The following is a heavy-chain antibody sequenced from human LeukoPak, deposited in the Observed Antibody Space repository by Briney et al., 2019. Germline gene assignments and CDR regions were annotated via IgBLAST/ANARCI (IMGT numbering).Heavy chain of an antibody. CDR1: GYSFNTYW. J-gene: IGHJ4*02. D-gene: IGHD4-17*01. CDR3: ARLSYGDSSLDS. Sequence: GESLKTSCKGSGYSFNTYWIAWVRQMPGKGLEWMGIIYPGDSDTRYSPSFQGQVTISADKSIHTAYLQWSSLTASDSAIYYCARLSYGDSSLDSWGQGTLVIVSS. CDR2: IYPGDSDT. V-gene: IGHV5-51*01.